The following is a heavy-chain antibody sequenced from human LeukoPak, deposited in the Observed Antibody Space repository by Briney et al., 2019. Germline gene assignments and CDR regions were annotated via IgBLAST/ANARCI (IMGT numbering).Heavy chain of an antibody. Sequence: ASVKVSCKASGYTFTSYDINWVRQATGQGLEWMGWISAYNGNTNYAQKLQGRVTMTTDTSTSTAYMELRSLRSDDTAVYYCARDTPLGIAARRGAFDIWGQGTMVTVSS. D-gene: IGHD6-6*01. J-gene: IGHJ3*02. CDR1: GYTFTSYD. CDR3: ARDTPLGIAARRGAFDI. V-gene: IGHV1-18*01. CDR2: ISAYNGNT.